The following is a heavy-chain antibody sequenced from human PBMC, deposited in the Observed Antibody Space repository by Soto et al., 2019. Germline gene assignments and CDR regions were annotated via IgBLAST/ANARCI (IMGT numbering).Heavy chain of an antibody. CDR2: INHSGST. CDR3: ARDNSGWNDAFDI. D-gene: IGHD6-19*01. CDR1: GGSFSGYY. J-gene: IGHJ3*02. V-gene: IGHV4-34*01. Sequence: PSETLSLTCAVYGGSFSGYYWSWIRQPPGKGLEWIGEINHSGSTYYNPSLKSRVTISVDTSKNQFSLKLSSVTAADTAVYYCARDNSGWNDAFDIWGQGTMVTVSS.